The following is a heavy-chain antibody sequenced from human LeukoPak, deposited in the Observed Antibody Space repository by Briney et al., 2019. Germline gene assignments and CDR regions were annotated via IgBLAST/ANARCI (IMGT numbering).Heavy chain of an antibody. Sequence: ASVKVSCKASGYTFTGYYMHWVRQAPGQGLEWMGWINPNSGGTNYAQKFQGRVTMTRDTSISTAYTELSRLRSDDTAVYYCARGEDLRFLEWLLLDYGMDVWGQGTTVTVSS. CDR1: GYTFTGYY. V-gene: IGHV1-2*02. CDR2: INPNSGGT. CDR3: ARGEDLRFLEWLLLDYGMDV. J-gene: IGHJ6*02. D-gene: IGHD3-3*01.